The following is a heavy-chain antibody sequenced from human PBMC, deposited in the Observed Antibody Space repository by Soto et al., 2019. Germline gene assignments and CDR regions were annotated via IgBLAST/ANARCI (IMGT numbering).Heavy chain of an antibody. Sequence: QVQLVESGGGVVQPGRSLRLSCAASGFTFSSYAMHWVRQAPGKGLEWVAVISYDGRNKYYADSVKARFTISRDTSKNTLYLQMTSLRAEDTAVYYCARPRGIAVAGYYFDYWGQGTLVTVSS. J-gene: IGHJ4*02. V-gene: IGHV3-30*04. CDR1: GFTFSSYA. D-gene: IGHD6-19*01. CDR3: ARPRGIAVAGYYFDY. CDR2: ISYDGRNK.